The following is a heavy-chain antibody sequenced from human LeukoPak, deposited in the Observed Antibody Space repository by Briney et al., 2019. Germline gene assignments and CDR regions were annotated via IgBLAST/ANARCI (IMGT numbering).Heavy chain of an antibody. CDR2: ITWNSGTI. CDR1: GFTFDDYA. D-gene: IGHD6-13*01. V-gene: IGHV3-9*01. J-gene: IGHJ6*03. CDR3: AKDWNSTYYQYMDV. Sequence: GGSLRLSCAASGFTFDDYAMHWVRQAPGKGLEWVSGITWNSGTIGYADSVKGRFTISRDNGKNSLYLQMNSLRAEDTALYFCAKDWNSTYYQYMDVWGKGTTVTVSS.